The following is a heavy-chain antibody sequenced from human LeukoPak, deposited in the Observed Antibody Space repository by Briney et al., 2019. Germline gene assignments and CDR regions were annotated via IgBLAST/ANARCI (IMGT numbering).Heavy chain of an antibody. J-gene: IGHJ3*02. V-gene: IGHV4-59*08. CDR1: GXSITGYH. Sequence: KPSETLSLTCTVSGXSITGYHGSWIRQPPGKGLEWIGYIHYSGSTNYNPSLKSRVTISVDTSKNQFSLRLRSVTAADTAVYYCARRGQAALVGSFDIWGQGTMVTVSS. CDR3: ARRGQAALVGSFDI. D-gene: IGHD5-18*01. CDR2: IHYSGST.